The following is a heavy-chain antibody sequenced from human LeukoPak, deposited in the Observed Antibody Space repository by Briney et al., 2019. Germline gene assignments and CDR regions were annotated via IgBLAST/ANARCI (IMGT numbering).Heavy chain of an antibody. J-gene: IGHJ5*02. CDR3: ARGVMVVVPAAGFDP. Sequence: ASVKVSCKASGYTFTSYDINWVRQAPGQGLEWMGWINPSSGNTGYAQKFQGRVTMTRNTSISTAYMELSSLRSEDTAVYYFARGVMVVVPAAGFDPWGQGTLVPVSS. D-gene: IGHD2-2*01. CDR2: INPSSGNT. CDR1: GYTFTSYD. V-gene: IGHV1-8*01.